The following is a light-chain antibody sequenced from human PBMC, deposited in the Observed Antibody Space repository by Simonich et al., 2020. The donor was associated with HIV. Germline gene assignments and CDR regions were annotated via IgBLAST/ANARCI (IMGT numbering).Light chain of an antibody. J-gene: IGKJ2*01. CDR3: QQYNNWPPYT. CDR1: QSVLYSSNNKNY. CDR2: WAS. Sequence: DIVMTQSPDSLAVSLGERATINCKSSQSVLYSSNNKNYLAWYQQKPGQPPKLLIYWASTLESGVPDRFSGSGSGTEFTLTISSMQSEDFAVYYCQQYNNWPPYTFGQGTKLEIK. V-gene: IGKV4-1*01.